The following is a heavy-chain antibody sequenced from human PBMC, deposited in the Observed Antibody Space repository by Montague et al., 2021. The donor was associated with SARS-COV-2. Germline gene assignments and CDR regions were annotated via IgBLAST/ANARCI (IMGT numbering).Heavy chain of an antibody. CDR2: ILYNDKT. CDR3: ARRGYTHSRLDDAFDI. D-gene: IGHD5-12*01. Sequence: SETLSLTCSVSGHSINTSPYYWAWLRQPPGKALEWIGNILYNDKTYYNPFLQSRVKMSVDTSKNQFSLNLASVTATDTAVYYCARRGYTHSRLDDAFDIWGQGTMVTVSS. CDR1: GHSINTSPYY. J-gene: IGHJ3*02. V-gene: IGHV4-39*01.